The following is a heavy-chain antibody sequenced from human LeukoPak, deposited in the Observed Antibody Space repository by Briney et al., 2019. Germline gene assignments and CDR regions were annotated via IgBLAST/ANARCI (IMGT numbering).Heavy chain of an antibody. CDR2: IIPILGIA. J-gene: IGHJ3*02. CDR1: VGTFSSYA. Sequence: SVTVSCKASVGTFSSYAISWVRQAPGRGLEWMGRIIPILGIANYAQKFQGRVTITADKSTSTAYMELSSLRSEDAAVYYCARASQGYCSSTSCYAFDIWGQGTMVTVSS. D-gene: IGHD2-2*01. V-gene: IGHV1-69*04. CDR3: ARASQGYCSSTSCYAFDI.